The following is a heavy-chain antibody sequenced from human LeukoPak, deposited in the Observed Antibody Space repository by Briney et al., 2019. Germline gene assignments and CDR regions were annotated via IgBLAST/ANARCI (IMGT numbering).Heavy chain of an antibody. J-gene: IGHJ6*02. Sequence: PSETLSLTCTVSGGSISSYYWSWIRQPPGKGLEWIGYNFYSGSTNYNPSLKSRVTISVDTSKNQFSLKLTSVTAADTAVYYCAKGDAYNPSSFYGVDVWGQGTTVTVSS. D-gene: IGHD5-24*01. V-gene: IGHV4-59*01. CDR3: AKGDAYNPSSFYGVDV. CDR2: NFYSGST. CDR1: GGSISSYY.